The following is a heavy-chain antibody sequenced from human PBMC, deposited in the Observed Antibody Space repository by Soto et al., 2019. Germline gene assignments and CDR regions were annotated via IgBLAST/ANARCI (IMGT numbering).Heavy chain of an antibody. CDR1: GFTFSSYG. D-gene: IGHD4-17*01. J-gene: IGHJ4*02. CDR3: AKAQTSYALGY. V-gene: IGHV3-30*18. Sequence: GGSLRLSCAAPGFTFSSYGMHWVRQAPGKGLEWVAVISYDGSNKYYADSVKGRFTISRDNSKNTLYLQMNSLRAEDTAVYYCAKAQTSYALGYWGQGTLVTVSS. CDR2: ISYDGSNK.